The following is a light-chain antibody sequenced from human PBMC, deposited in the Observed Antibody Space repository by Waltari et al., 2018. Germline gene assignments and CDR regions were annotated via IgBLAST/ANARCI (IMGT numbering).Light chain of an antibody. Sequence: EIVLTQSPGTLSLSPGERATLSCRASQSVRSSYLAWYQQKPGQAPRLLIDGASSRATGIPDRFSGSGSGTDFTLTISRLEPEDFALYYCQQFSDSPYTWTFGQGTKVEIK. CDR1: QSVRSSY. CDR3: QQFSDSPYTWT. J-gene: IGKJ1*01. V-gene: IGKV3-20*01. CDR2: GAS.